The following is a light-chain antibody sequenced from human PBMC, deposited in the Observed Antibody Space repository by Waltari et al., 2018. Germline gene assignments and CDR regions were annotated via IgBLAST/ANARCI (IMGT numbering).Light chain of an antibody. CDR3: QQYNDWPQLT. Sequence: LSVSPGERATLSCRASQSVRSKLAWYQQKPGQAPRLLIYDASTRATGIPARFSGSGSGTEFTLTISSLQSEDFAVYYCQQYNDWPQLTFGGGTKVEIK. J-gene: IGKJ4*01. V-gene: IGKV3-15*01. CDR1: QSVRSK. CDR2: DAS.